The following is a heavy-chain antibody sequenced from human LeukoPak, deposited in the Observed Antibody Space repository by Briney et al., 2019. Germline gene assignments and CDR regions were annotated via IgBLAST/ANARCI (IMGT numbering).Heavy chain of an antibody. J-gene: IGHJ4*02. V-gene: IGHV3-30*02. CDR3: ARVPIVVVPAAYSGDY. CDR2: IRYDGSNK. D-gene: IGHD2-2*01. CDR1: GFTFSSYG. Sequence: GGSLRLSCAASGFTFSSYGMHWVRQAPGKGLEWVAFIRYDGSNKYYADSVKGRFTISRDNSKNSLYLQMNSLRAEDTAVYYCARVPIVVVPAAYSGDYWGQGTLVTVSS.